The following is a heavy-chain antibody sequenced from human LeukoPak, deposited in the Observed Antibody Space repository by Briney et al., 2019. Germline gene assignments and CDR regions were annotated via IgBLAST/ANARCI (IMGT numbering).Heavy chain of an antibody. Sequence: GGSLRLSCAASGFTFSSYSMNWVRQAPGKGLEWVSSISSSSSYIYYADSVKGRFTISRDNAKNSLYLQMNSLRAEDTAVYYCAKDTIKEQWLVLGHFDYWGQGTLVTVSS. J-gene: IGHJ4*02. CDR2: ISSSSSYI. D-gene: IGHD6-19*01. V-gene: IGHV3-21*04. CDR1: GFTFSSYS. CDR3: AKDTIKEQWLVLGHFDY.